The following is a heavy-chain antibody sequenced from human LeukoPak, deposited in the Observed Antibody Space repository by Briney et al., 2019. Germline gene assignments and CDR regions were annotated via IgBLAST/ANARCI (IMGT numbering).Heavy chain of an antibody. V-gene: IGHV1-46*01. CDR2: INPGGGNT. D-gene: IGHD3-22*01. CDR1: GYTFTSYF. Sequence: ASVKVSCKASGYTFTSYFIHWVRQAPGEGLEWMGLINPGGGNTRYARKFQGRVTMTRDTSTRTVYMELSSLRSEDTAMYYCSRDRTHYYESSGHYSRWENWGQGTLVTVSS. CDR3: SRDRTHYYESSGHYSRWEN. J-gene: IGHJ4*02.